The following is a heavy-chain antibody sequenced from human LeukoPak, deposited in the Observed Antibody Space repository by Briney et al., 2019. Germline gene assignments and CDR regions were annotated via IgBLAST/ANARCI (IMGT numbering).Heavy chain of an antibody. CDR1: GYTFTSYG. J-gene: IGHJ3*02. CDR2: IIPILGTA. V-gene: IGHV1-69*13. Sequence: GASVKVSCKASGYTFTSYGISWVRQAPGQGLEWMGGIIPILGTANYAQKFQGRVTITADESTSTAYMELSSLRSEDTAVYYCARGRRYCSSTSCYEGGYAFDIWAKGQWSPSLQ. D-gene: IGHD2-2*01. CDR3: ARGRRYCSSTSCYEGGYAFDI.